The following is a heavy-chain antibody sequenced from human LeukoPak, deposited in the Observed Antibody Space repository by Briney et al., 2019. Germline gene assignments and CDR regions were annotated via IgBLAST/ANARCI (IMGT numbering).Heavy chain of an antibody. CDR3: ARARRDSGYYNVDY. V-gene: IGHV4-34*01. CDR2: INHSRNT. D-gene: IGHD3-3*01. J-gene: IGHJ4*02. CDR1: GGSFSGYY. Sequence: SETLSLTCAVYGGSFSGYYWSWIRQPPGKRLEWIGEINHSRNTNYNPSLKSRVTISVDTSKNQFSLKVTSVTAADTAVYYCARARRDSGYYNVDYWGQGALVTVSS.